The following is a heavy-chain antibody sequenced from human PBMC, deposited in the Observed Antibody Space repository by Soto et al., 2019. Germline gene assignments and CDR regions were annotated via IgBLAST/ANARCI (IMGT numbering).Heavy chain of an antibody. J-gene: IGHJ4*02. Sequence: QVQLQESGPGLVKPSETLSLTCTVSGGSISSYYWSWIRQPPAKRLEWIGHISSSGSTSYNPSLKRRVSIPMPTSKNQVSLIRGSVTAADSAVYYCARRIQPDYWGQGTLVTVSS. CDR2: ISSSGST. D-gene: IGHD2-15*01. CDR1: GGSISSYY. CDR3: ARRIQPDY. V-gene: IGHV4-59*01.